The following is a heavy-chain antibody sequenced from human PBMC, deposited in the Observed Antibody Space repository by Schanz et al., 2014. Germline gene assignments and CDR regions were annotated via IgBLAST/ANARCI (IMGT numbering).Heavy chain of an antibody. Sequence: QVQLVPSGAEVKKPGSSMKVSCKASGGTFSTYPINWLRQAPGQGLEWMGRIIPIHGIVNYAQRFQDRVRITADKSTSTAYMELSSLRSDDTAVYYCARAGGPEDVFDIWGQGTILTVSS. D-gene: IGHD6-13*01. J-gene: IGHJ3*02. CDR2: IIPIHGIV. CDR3: ARAGGPEDVFDI. V-gene: IGHV1-69*02. CDR1: GGTFSTYP.